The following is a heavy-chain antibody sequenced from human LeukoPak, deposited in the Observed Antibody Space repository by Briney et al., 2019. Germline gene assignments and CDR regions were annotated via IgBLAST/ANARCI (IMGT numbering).Heavy chain of an antibody. V-gene: IGHV4-39*07. Sequence: SETLSLTCTVCDGSITSLNRYWGWIRQPPGKGLEWLGSVGYDGGPYHNPSLTSRVTMSIDSSRNQFSLSLTSVTAADTAVYYCARVNECSSSSCFTSWFDPWGQGTLVTVSS. D-gene: IGHD2-2*02. CDR3: ARVNECSSSSCFTSWFDP. J-gene: IGHJ5*02. CDR1: DGSITSLNRY. CDR2: VGYDGGP.